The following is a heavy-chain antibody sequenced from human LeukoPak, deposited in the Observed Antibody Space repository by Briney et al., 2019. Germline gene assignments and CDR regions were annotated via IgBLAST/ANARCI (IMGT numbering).Heavy chain of an antibody. Sequence: SETLSLTCAVYGGSFSGYYWSWIRQPPGKGLEWIGEINHSGSTNYNPSLKSRVTISVDTSKNQFSLKLSSVTAADTAVYYCARGGFAGYYDFWSGYVYFDYWGQGTLVTVSS. CDR3: ARGGFAGYYDFWSGYVYFDY. V-gene: IGHV4-34*01. J-gene: IGHJ4*02. CDR1: GGSFSGYY. D-gene: IGHD3-3*01. CDR2: INHSGST.